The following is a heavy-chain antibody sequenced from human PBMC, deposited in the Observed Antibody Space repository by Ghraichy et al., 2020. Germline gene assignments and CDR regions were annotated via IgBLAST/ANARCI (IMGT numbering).Heavy chain of an antibody. CDR1: GGSFSGYY. J-gene: IGHJ2*01. D-gene: IGHD4-17*01. CDR2: INHSGST. Sequence: SQTLSLTCAVYGGSFSGYYWSWIRQPPGKGLEWIGEINHSGSTNYNPSLKSRVTISVDTSKNQFSLKLSSVTAADTAVYYCARGQIDYGDYYHLNLWGRGTLVTVSS. V-gene: IGHV4-34*01. CDR3: ARGQIDYGDYYHLNL.